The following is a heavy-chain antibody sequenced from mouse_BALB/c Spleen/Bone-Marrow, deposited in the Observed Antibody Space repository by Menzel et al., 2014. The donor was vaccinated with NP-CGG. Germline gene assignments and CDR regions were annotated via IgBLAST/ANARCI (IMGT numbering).Heavy chain of an antibody. CDR3: ARWLLPYGLDY. CDR1: GFNIKDTY. D-gene: IGHD2-3*01. CDR2: IDPANGNT. Sequence: VTLKVCGAELVKPGASVKLSCTASGFNIKDTYMHWVKQRPEQGLEWIGRIDPANGNTKYDPKFQGKATITADTSSNTAYLQLSSLTSEDTAVYYCARWLLPYGLDYWGQGTSVTVSS. V-gene: IGHV14-3*02. J-gene: IGHJ4*01.